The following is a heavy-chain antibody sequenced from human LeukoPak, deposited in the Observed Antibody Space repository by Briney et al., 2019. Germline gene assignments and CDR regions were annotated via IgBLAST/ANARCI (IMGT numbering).Heavy chain of an antibody. CDR2: ISAYNGNT. CDR1: GYTFTSYG. J-gene: IGHJ4*02. CDR3: ARDYDYVWGSYRPPTTDY. D-gene: IGHD3-16*02. V-gene: IGHV1-18*01. Sequence: ASVKVSCKASGYTFTSYGIRWVRQAPGQGLEWMGWISAYNGNTNYAQKLQGRVTMTTDTSTSTAYMELRSLRSDDTVVYYCARDYDYVWGSYRPPTTDYWGQGTLVTVSS.